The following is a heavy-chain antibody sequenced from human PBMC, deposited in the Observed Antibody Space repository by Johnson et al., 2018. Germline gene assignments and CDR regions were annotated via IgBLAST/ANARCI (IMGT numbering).Heavy chain of an antibody. CDR1: GFTFSSYG. CDR3: AKNFPLWELNNDAFDI. Sequence: QVQLVQSGGGVVQPGRSRRLSCAASGFTFSSYGMHWVRQAPGKGLEWVAVISYDGSNKHYADSVKGRFTISRDNSKNTLYLQMNSMRAEDTAVYYGAKNFPLWELNNDAFDIWGQGTMVTVSS. V-gene: IGHV3-30*18. J-gene: IGHJ3*02. CDR2: ISYDGSNK. D-gene: IGHD1-26*01.